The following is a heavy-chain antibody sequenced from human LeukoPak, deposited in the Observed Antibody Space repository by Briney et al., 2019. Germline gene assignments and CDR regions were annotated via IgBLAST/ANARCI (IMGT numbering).Heavy chain of an antibody. J-gene: IGHJ4*02. CDR2: INHSGST. Sequence: SETLSLTCTVSGGSISSSSYYWGWIRQPPGKGLEWIGEINHSGSTNYNPSLKSRVTISVDTSKNQFSLKLSSVTAADTAVYYCASVGRYYYDSSGYFPRDFDYWGQGTLVTVSS. CDR1: GGSISSSSYY. CDR3: ASVGRYYYDSSGYFPRDFDY. D-gene: IGHD3-22*01. V-gene: IGHV4-39*07.